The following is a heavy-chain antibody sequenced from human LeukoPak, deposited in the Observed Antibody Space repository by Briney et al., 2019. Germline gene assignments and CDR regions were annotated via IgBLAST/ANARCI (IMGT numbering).Heavy chain of an antibody. Sequence: ASVKVSCKTSGGTFSNYAISWVRQAPGHGLEWMGRIIPILAMAIYAQEFQGRATITADKSTSTAYMELSWLRSDDTAVYYCARGTYLYGSGSIPFEYWGQGALVSVSS. CDR1: GGTFSNYA. V-gene: IGHV1-69*04. CDR3: ARGTYLYGSGSIPFEY. J-gene: IGHJ4*02. D-gene: IGHD3-10*01. CDR2: IIPILAMA.